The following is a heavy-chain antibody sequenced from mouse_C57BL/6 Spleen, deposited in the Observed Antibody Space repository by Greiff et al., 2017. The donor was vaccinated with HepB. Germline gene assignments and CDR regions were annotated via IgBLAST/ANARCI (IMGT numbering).Heavy chain of an antibody. Sequence: QVQLQQPGAELVRPGSSVKLSCKASGYTFTSYWMDWVKQRPGQGLEWIGNIYPSDSETHYNQKFKDKATLTVDKSSSTAYMQLSSLTSEDSAVYYCARRLYGSSYEYDYWGQGTTLTVSS. J-gene: IGHJ2*01. CDR3: ARRLYGSSYEYDY. CDR2: IYPSDSET. D-gene: IGHD1-1*01. CDR1: GYTFTSYW. V-gene: IGHV1-61*01.